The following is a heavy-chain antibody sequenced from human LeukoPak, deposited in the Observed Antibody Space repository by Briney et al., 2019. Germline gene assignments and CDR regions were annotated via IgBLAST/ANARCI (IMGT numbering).Heavy chain of an antibody. D-gene: IGHD3-16*02. CDR1: PSSITRGQY. V-gene: IGHV4-38-2*02. J-gene: IGHJ6*03. CDR2: MYHSGIT. Sequence: SETLSLTCTVSPSSITRGQYWGWIRQPPGKGLEWIGSMYHSGITYYNASLKSRVTISLDTSKTQFSLRLKSVTAADTAIYYCARHRQYMDAWGKGTTVTVSS. CDR3: ARHRQYMDA.